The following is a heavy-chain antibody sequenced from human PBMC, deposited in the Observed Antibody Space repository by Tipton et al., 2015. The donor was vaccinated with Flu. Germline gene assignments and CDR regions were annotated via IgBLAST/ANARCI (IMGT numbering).Heavy chain of an antibody. Sequence: TLSLTCSVSGYSIGSGYYWGWIRQPPGKGLEWIGNIFHTGNTYYNPSLKSRLTLSVDTSQNQFSLRLSSVTAADTAVYYCARHTGDSVRGVIDYWGQGTLVTVSS. J-gene: IGHJ4*02. D-gene: IGHD3-10*02. CDR1: GYSIGSGYY. V-gene: IGHV4-38-2*01. CDR3: ARHTGDSVRGVIDY. CDR2: IFHTGNT.